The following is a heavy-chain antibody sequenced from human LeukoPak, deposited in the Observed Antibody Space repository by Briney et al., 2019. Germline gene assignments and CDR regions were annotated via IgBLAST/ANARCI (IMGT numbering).Heavy chain of an antibody. CDR1: GYTFTSYH. D-gene: IGHD2-2*01. J-gene: IGHJ4*02. Sequence: ASVKVSCKTSGYTFTSYHMHWVRQAPGQGLEWVAIIKSTGDTTVYAQKFQGRVTVTRDTSTSTVYMDLSSLSSEDTAVYYCAREDAHTYYFDFWGPGTLVTVSS. V-gene: IGHV1-46*01. CDR2: IKSTGDTT. CDR3: AREDAHTYYFDF.